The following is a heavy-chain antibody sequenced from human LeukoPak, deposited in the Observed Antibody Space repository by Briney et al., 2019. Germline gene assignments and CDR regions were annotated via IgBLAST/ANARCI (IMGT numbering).Heavy chain of an antibody. CDR3: ARGEQLLLPYYFDY. CDR1: GHTFTSYA. J-gene: IGHJ4*02. Sequence: ASVKVSCKASGHTFTSYAMHWVRQAPGQRLEWMGWINAGNGNTKYSQKFQGRVTITRDTSASTAYMELSSLRSEDTAVYSCARGEQLLLPYYFDYWGQGTLVTVSS. CDR2: INAGNGNT. D-gene: IGHD6-13*01. V-gene: IGHV1-3*01.